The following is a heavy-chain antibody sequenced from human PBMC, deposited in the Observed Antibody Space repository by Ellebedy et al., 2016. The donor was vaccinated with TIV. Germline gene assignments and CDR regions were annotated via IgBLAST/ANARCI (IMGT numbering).Heavy chain of an antibody. Sequence: GGSLRLSCAASGFTFDDYAMHWVRQAPGKGLEWVSGISWNSGTKDYADFVKGRFTISRDNAKNSLYLQMNRLRADDTAFYYCARDLRITARDYYLDYWGQGTLVTVSS. CDR2: ISWNSGTK. V-gene: IGHV3-9*01. CDR3: ARDLRITARDYYLDY. D-gene: IGHD6-6*01. J-gene: IGHJ4*02. CDR1: GFTFDDYA.